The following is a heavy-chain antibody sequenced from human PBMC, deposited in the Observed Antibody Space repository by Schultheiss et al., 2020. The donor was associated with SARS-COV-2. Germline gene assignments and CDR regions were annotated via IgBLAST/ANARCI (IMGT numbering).Heavy chain of an antibody. J-gene: IGHJ6*02. CDR3: TTAPLGPGGMDV. D-gene: IGHD3-16*02. CDR2: IKSKTDGGTT. V-gene: IGHV3-15*01. Sequence: GGSLRLSCTASGFTFGDYAMSWFRQAPGKGLEWVGRIKSKTDGGTTDYAAPVKGRFTISRDDSKNTLYLQMNSLKTEDTAVYYCTTAPLGPGGMDVWGQGTTVTVSS. CDR1: GFTFGDYA.